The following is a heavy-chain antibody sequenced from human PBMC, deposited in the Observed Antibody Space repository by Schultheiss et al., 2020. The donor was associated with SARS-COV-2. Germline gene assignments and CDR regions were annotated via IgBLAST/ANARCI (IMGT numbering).Heavy chain of an antibody. V-gene: IGHV4-61*02. CDR3: ARGGYSGYADY. Sequence: SQTLSLTCTVSGGSISSGSYYWSWIRQPAGKGLEWIGRIYTSGSTNYNPSLKSRVTISVDTSKNQFSLKLSSVTAADTAVYYCARGGYSGYADYWGQGTLVTVSS. CDR1: GGSISSGSYY. D-gene: IGHD5-12*01. CDR2: IYTSGST. J-gene: IGHJ4*02.